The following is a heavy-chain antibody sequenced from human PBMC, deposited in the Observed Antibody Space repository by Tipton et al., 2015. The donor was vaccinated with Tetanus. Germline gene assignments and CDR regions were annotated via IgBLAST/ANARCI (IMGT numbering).Heavy chain of an antibody. V-gene: IGHV4-59*12. Sequence: GLVKPSETLSLICSVSGGSISSYYWSWIRQPPGKGLEWIGYIYYSGSTNYNPSLKSRVTMSVDTSKNQFSLKLSSVTAADTAVYYCARGVWFGPGPKYYFDYWGQGTLVTVSS. CDR2: IYYSGST. D-gene: IGHD3-10*01. J-gene: IGHJ4*02. CDR3: ARGVWFGPGPKYYFDY. CDR1: GGSISSYY.